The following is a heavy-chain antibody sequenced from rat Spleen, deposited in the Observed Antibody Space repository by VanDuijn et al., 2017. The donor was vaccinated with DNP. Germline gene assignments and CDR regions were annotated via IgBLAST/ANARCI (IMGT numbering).Heavy chain of an antibody. CDR3: SRLGWHGWFAY. D-gene: IGHD1-11*01. CDR1: GFNLNDYW. CDR2: INKDSSTM. J-gene: IGHJ3*01. V-gene: IGHV4-2*01. Sequence: EVKLVESGGGLVQPGRSLKLSCAASGFNLNDYWMGWVRQAPGKGLEWIGEINKDSSTMNYTPSLKDKFTISRDNAQNTLYLQMKKLGSEETAIYYCSRLGWHGWFAYGGQGTLVTVSS.